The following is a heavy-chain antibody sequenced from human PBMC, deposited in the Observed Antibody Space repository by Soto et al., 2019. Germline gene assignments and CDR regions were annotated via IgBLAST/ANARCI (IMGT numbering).Heavy chain of an antibody. CDR2: IYHSGST. CDR1: GYSISSGYY. V-gene: IGHV4-38-2*01. D-gene: IGHD6-25*01. CDR3: ARSYGGLGYFDY. J-gene: IGHJ4*02. Sequence: SETLSLTCAVSGYSISSGYYWGWIRQPPGKGLEWIGSIYHSGSTYYNPSLKSRVTISVDTSKNQFSLKLGSVTGADTAVYYCARSYGGLGYFDYWGQGTLVTVSS.